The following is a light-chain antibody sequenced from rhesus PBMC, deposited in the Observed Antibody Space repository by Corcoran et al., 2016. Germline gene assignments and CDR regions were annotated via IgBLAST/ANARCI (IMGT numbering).Light chain of an antibody. V-gene: IGKV3-24*04. CDR3: LQSSNWPRT. CDR1: QSVSSY. J-gene: IGKJ1*01. CDR2: GAS. Sequence: EIVMTQSPATLALSPGERATLSCRASQSVSSYLAWYQQKPGQAPRLLIYGASSRATGLPDRFSGSGAGTEFTLTISSLGPGDVGVYFCLQSSNWPRTFGQRTKVEIK.